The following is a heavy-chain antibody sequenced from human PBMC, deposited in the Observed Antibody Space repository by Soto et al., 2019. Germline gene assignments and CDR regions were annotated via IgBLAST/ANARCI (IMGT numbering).Heavy chain of an antibody. CDR1: GGSMRNYY. CDR3: TSSYSTSSSPDY. V-gene: IGHV4-59*01. Sequence: LSLTCSVSGGSMRNYYWNWIRQPPGRGLEWIGYVYHSGSTNYNPSLKGRVSMSVDVSRNHFSLTLHSVTAADTAVYFCTSSYSTSSSPDYWGQGTLVTVSS. D-gene: IGHD6-6*01. J-gene: IGHJ4*02. CDR2: VYHSGST.